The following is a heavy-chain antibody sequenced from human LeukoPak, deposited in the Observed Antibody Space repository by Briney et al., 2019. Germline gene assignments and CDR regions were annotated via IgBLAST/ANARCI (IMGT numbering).Heavy chain of an antibody. Sequence: PSETLSLTCTVSGRSISSSSYYWGWIRQPPGKGLEWIGSIYYSGSTYYNPSLKSRVTISVDTSKNQFALKLSSVTAADTAVYYCARLKAGSRGYFQHWGQGTLVTVSS. J-gene: IGHJ1*01. V-gene: IGHV4-39*01. D-gene: IGHD6-19*01. CDR1: GRSISSSSYY. CDR3: ARLKAGSRGYFQH. CDR2: IYYSGST.